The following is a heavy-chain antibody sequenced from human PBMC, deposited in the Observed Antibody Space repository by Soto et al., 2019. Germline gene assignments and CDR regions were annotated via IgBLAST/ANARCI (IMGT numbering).Heavy chain of an antibody. CDR1: GFTFSSYA. D-gene: IGHD2-21*02. CDR2: ISYDGSNK. V-gene: IGHV3-30-3*01. Sequence: QVQLVESGGGVVQPGRSLRLSCAASGFTFSSYAMLWVRQAPGKGLEWVAVISYDGSNKYYADSVKGRFTISRDNSKNTLYLQMNSLRAEDTAVYYCARRAGGDNFDYWGQGTLVTVSS. CDR3: ARRAGGDNFDY. J-gene: IGHJ4*02.